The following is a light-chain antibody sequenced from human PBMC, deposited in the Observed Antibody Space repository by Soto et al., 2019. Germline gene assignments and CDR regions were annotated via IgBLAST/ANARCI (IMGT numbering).Light chain of an antibody. CDR1: SSDVGDYNS. CDR3: SSYTSSSTYV. V-gene: IGLV2-14*01. Sequence: QSALTQPASVSGSPGQSITISCTGTSSDVGDYNSVSWYQQHPGKAPKLMIYEVINRPSGVSNRFSGSKSGNTASLTISGLQTDDEADYYCSSYTSSSTYVFGPGTKLTVL. J-gene: IGLJ1*01. CDR2: EVI.